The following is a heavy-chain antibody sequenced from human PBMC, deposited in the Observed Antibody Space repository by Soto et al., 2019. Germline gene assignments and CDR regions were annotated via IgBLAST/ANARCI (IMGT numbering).Heavy chain of an antibody. V-gene: IGHV3-30*18. CDR3: AKDTYYHDSSGYYIFDY. CDR2: ISYDGSNK. D-gene: IGHD3-22*01. J-gene: IGHJ4*02. CDR1: GLTFSSYG. Sequence: GGSLRLSCAASGLTFSSYGMHWVRQAPGKGLEWVAVISYDGSNKNYADSVKGRFTISRDNSKNTVYLQMNSLRAEDTAVYYCAKDTYYHDSSGYYIFDYWGQGTLVTVSS.